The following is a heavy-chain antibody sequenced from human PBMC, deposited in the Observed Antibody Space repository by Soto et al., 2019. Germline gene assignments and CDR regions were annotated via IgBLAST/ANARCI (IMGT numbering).Heavy chain of an antibody. CDR3: ARVPVEMATITDY. Sequence: GGSLRLSCAASGFTFSSYAMHWVRQAPGKGLEWVAVISYDGSNKYYADSVKGRFTISRDNSKNTLYLQMNSLRAEDTAVYYCARVPVEMATITDYWGQGTRVTVSS. D-gene: IGHD5-12*01. J-gene: IGHJ4*02. V-gene: IGHV3-30-3*01. CDR2: ISYDGSNK. CDR1: GFTFSSYA.